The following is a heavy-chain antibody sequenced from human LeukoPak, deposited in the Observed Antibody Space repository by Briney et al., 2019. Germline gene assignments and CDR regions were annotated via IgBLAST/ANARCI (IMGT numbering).Heavy chain of an antibody. CDR2: IYYSGST. J-gene: IGHJ6*03. CDR3: ARGVGYCSGGSCYQYYYYYYYMDV. CDR1: GGSISPYY. D-gene: IGHD2-15*01. V-gene: IGHV4-59*01. Sequence: SETLSLTCTVSGGSISPYYWSWIRQPPGKGLEWIGYIYYSGSTNYNPSLKSRVTISVDTSKNQFSLKLSSVTAADTAVYYCARGVGYCSGGSCYQYYYYYYYMDVWGKGTTVTVSS.